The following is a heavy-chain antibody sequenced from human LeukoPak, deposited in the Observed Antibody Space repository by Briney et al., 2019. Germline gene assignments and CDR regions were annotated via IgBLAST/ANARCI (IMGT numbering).Heavy chain of an antibody. V-gene: IGHV6-1*01. CDR2: TYYRSQWYN. CDR3: AGGYAFDV. J-gene: IGHJ3*01. Sequence: SQTLSLTGAISGDSVSNNNGAWNWIRQSPSRGLEWLGRTYYRSQWYNDYARSVMSRISVDPDTSKNQFSLHLSSVTPDDTAVYYCAGGYAFDVWGQGTMVTVSS. CDR1: GDSVSNNNGA.